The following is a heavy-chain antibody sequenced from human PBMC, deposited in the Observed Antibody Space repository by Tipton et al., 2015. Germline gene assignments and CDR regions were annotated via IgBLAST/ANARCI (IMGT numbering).Heavy chain of an antibody. CDR3: ATTVIRPYWYFDL. V-gene: IGHV3-53*01. D-gene: IGHD4-17*01. CDR2: LFSGGSI. J-gene: IGHJ2*01. CDR1: GFIVSSNQ. Sequence: SLRLSCAASGFIVSSNQMSWVRQTPGKGLEWVSILFSGGSIRYADSVKGRFTISRDNTKNTLYLQVNSLRAEDTAVYYCATTVIRPYWYFDLWGRGTLVTASS.